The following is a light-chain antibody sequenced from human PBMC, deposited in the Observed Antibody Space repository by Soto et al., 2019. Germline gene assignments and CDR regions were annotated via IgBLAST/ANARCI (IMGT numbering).Light chain of an antibody. J-gene: IGLJ2*01. CDR1: SSDVGRCYY. CDR2: EVS. V-gene: IGLV2-14*01. CDR3: SSYTSSSTGV. Sequence: ELTRPASGAGARGQAVAISCTGTSSDVGRCYYVSWYQQHSGKAPKLMIYEVSNRPSGVSNRFSGSKSGNTASLTISGLQAEDEADYYCSSYTSSSTGVFGGGTKVTVL.